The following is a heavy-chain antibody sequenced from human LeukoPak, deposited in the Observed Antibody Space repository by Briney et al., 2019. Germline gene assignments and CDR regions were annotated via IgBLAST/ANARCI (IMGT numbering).Heavy chain of an antibody. Sequence: SGPTLLQPTQTLTLTYTFSGFSLSTRLEAVGWIRQPPGKALDWLALIYWNDEKHYNPSLKSRLTTTKDTSKNQVVLTMTNMDPVDTATYSCAHRRDGYFDYWGQGTLVTVSS. J-gene: IGHJ4*02. CDR3: AHRRDGYFDY. CDR2: IYWNDEK. V-gene: IGHV2-5*01. D-gene: IGHD5-24*01. CDR1: GFSLSTRLEA.